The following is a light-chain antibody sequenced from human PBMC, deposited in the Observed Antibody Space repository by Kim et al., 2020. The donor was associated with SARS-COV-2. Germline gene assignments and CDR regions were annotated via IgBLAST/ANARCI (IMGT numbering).Light chain of an antibody. J-gene: IGLJ3*02. CDR1: SSNIGAGYD. V-gene: IGLV1-40*03. CDR3: QSYDSTLSGVV. Sequence: QRVTIPCTGGSSNIGAGYDIYWYQQVPGSAPKLLIYGSINRPSGVPDRFSGSKSGASASLAITGLQAEDEADYYCQSYDSTLSGVVFGGGTQLTVL. CDR2: GSI.